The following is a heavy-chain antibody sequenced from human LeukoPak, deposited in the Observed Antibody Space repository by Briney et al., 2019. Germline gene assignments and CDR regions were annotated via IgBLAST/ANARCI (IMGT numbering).Heavy chain of an antibody. V-gene: IGHV4-59*08. CDR3: ARSTRQSIAAAVLDP. Sequence: SETLSLTCTVSGGSISSYYWSWIRQPPGKGLEWIGYIYYSGSTNYNPSLKSRVTISVDTSKNQFSLRLSSVTAADTAVYYCARSTRQSIAAAVLDPWGQGTLVTVSS. J-gene: IGHJ5*02. CDR2: IYYSGST. CDR1: GGSISSYY. D-gene: IGHD6-13*01.